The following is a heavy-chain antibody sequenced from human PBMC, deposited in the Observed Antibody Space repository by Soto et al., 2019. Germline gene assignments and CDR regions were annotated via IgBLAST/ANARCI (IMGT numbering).Heavy chain of an antibody. V-gene: IGHV1-69*02. CDR2: IIPILGIA. D-gene: IGHD3-22*01. J-gene: IGHJ4*02. CDR3: ATSVQTRGYYFDY. Sequence: SVKVSCKASGGTFSSYTISWVRQAPGQGLEWMGRIIPILGIANYAQKFQGRVTITAGKSTSTAYMELSSLRSEDTAVYYCATSVQTRGYYFDYWGQGTLVTVSS. CDR1: GGTFSSYT.